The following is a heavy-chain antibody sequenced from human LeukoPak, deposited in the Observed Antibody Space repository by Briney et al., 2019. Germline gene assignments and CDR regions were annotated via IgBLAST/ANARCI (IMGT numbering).Heavy chain of an antibody. D-gene: IGHD2-15*01. CDR2: ISAYNGNT. Sequence: VASVKVSCKASGYTFTSYGISWVRQAPGQGLEWMGWISAYNGNTNYAQKLQGRVTMTTDTSTSTAYMEPRSLRSDDTAVYYCARDRDIIVVVAATPEAGYWGQGTLVTVSS. CDR1: GYTFTSYG. CDR3: ARDRDIIVVVAATPEAGY. V-gene: IGHV1-18*01. J-gene: IGHJ4*02.